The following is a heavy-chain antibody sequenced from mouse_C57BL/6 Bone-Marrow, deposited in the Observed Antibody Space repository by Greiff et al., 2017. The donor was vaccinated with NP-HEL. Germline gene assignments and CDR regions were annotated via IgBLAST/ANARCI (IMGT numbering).Heavy chain of an antibody. D-gene: IGHD1-1*01. CDR1: GFNIKDDY. J-gene: IGHJ2*01. CDR3: TTHDGSSPYYFDY. Sequence: EVKLMESGAELVRPGASVKLSCTASGFNIKDDYMHWVKQRPEQGLEWIGWIDPENGDTEYASKFQGKATITADTSSNTAYLQLSSLTSEDTAVYYCTTHDGSSPYYFDYWGQGTTLTVSS. CDR2: IDPENGDT. V-gene: IGHV14-4*01.